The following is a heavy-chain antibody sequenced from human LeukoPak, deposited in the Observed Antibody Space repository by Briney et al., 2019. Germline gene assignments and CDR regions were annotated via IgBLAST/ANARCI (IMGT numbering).Heavy chain of an antibody. V-gene: IGHV4-30-4*03. CDR1: GGSISSGDYY. CDR2: IYYSGST. J-gene: IGHJ4*02. CDR3: RGYCSGGSCYSGDY. Sequence: SGPGLVKPSQTLSLTCTVSGGSISSGDYYWSWIRQPPGKGLEWIGYIYYSGSTNYNPSLKSRVTISVDTSKNQFSLKLSSVTAADTAVYYCRGYCSGGSCYSGDYWGQGTLVTVSS. D-gene: IGHD2-15*01.